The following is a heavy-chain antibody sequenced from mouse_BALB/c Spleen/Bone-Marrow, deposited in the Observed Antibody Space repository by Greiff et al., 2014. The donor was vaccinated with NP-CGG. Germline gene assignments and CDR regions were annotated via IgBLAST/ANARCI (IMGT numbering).Heavy chain of an antibody. V-gene: IGHV1S81*02. J-gene: IGHJ2*01. CDR2: IYPCDGCT. CDR3: TKESFDY. Sequence: QVQLQQSGAELVKPGASVKLSCKASGYTFTSYWMHWVKQRPGQGLEWIGDIYPCDGCTNYNEKFKSKATLTVDKSSSTAYMQLSRLTAAASEVYSSTKESFDYWGQGTTLTVSS. CDR1: GYTFTSYW.